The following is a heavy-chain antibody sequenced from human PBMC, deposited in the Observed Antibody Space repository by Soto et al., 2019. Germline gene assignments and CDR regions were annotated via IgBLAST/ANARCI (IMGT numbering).Heavy chain of an antibody. CDR2: IYPAGNT. D-gene: IGHD5-18*01. V-gene: IGHV3-53*01. J-gene: IGHJ5*02. Sequence: EAQLVESGGGLIQPGGSLRLSCTASGFTVSNTHMTWVRQAPGRGPEWVSNIYPAGNTFYADAVKGRFTMSRDISKNMLYLQMNSLRAGDTAVYYCARGLDTAKGGSWGQGTLVTVSS. CDR1: GFTVSNTH. CDR3: ARGLDTAKGGS.